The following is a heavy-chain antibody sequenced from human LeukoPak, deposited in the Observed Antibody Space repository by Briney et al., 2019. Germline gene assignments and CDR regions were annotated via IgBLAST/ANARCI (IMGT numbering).Heavy chain of an antibody. D-gene: IGHD2-8*01. CDR3: ARLRADCTNGVCYIIYYYGMDV. CDR1: GYTFTSYA. CDR2: INAGNGNT. J-gene: IGHJ6*02. V-gene: IGHV1-3*01. Sequence: ASVKVSCKASGYTFTSYAMHWVRQAPGQRLEWMGWINAGNGNTKYSQKFQGRVTITRDTSASTAYMELRSLRSEDTAVYYCARLRADCTNGVCYIIYYYGMDVWGQGTTVTVSS.